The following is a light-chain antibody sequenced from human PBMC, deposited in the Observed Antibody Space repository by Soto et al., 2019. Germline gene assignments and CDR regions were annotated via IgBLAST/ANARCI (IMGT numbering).Light chain of an antibody. CDR1: STDVGGYNY. CDR3: CSFAGSYGVV. CDR2: DVT. V-gene: IGLV2-11*01. Sequence: QSALTQSRSVSGSPGQSVTFSCTGTSTDVGGYNYVSWYQQHPGKVPKLLIYDVTKRPSGVPDRFSGSKSGNTASLTISGLQAEDEADYYCCSFAGSYGVVFGGGTKLTVL. J-gene: IGLJ2*01.